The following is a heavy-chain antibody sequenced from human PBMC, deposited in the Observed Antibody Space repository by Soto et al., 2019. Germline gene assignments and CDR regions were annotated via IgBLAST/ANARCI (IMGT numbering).Heavy chain of an antibody. Sequence: PGGSLRLSCAASGFTFSGYAMNWVRQAPGKGLEWVSGISGGGGSTYYADSVKGRFTISRDNSKNTLYLQMNSLRAEDTAVYYCAQSGGSYFYFDYWGQGTLVTVSS. J-gene: IGHJ4*02. D-gene: IGHD1-26*01. CDR1: GFTFSGYA. CDR2: ISGGGGST. V-gene: IGHV3-23*01. CDR3: AQSGGSYFYFDY.